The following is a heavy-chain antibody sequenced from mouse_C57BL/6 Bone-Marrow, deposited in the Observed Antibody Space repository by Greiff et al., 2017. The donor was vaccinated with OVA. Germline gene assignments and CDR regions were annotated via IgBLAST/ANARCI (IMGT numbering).Heavy chain of an antibody. J-gene: IGHJ2*01. D-gene: IGHD4-1*01. CDR2: ISNGGGST. V-gene: IGHV5-12*01. Sequence: EVNLVESGGGLVQPGGSLKLSCAASGFTFSDYYMYWVRQTPEKRLEWVAYISNGGGSTYYPDTVKGRFTISRDNAKNTLYLQMSRLKSEDTAMYYCARHANWAYYFDYWGQGTTLTVSS. CDR1: GFTFSDYY. CDR3: ARHANWAYYFDY.